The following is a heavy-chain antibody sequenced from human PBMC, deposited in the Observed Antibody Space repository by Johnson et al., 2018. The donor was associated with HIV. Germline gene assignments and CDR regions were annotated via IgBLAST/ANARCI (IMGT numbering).Heavy chain of an antibody. CDR1: GFIFSTYT. D-gene: IGHD1-26*01. J-gene: IGHJ3*02. CDR3: ARRWELLKTTDAFDI. CDR2: ISYDGSNK. V-gene: IGHV3-30*04. Sequence: QVQLVESGGGVVQPGRSLRLSCAASGFIFSTYTMHWVRQAPGKGLEWVAIISYDGSNKYYADSVNGRFTISRDNSKNTLYLQMNSLRAEDTAVYYCARRWELLKTTDAFDIWGQGTMVTVSS.